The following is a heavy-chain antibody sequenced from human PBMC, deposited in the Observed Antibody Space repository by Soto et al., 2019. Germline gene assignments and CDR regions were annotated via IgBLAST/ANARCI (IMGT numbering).Heavy chain of an antibody. CDR1: GGSISSYY. Sequence: SETLSLTCTVSGGSISSYYWSWIRQPPGKGLEWIGYIYYSGSTNYNPSLKSRVTISVDTSKNQFSLKLSSVTAADTAVYYCARRGGSSWSLGEYCFDPWGQGTLVTVSS. D-gene: IGHD6-13*01. CDR3: ARRGGSSWSLGEYCFDP. CDR2: IYYSGST. J-gene: IGHJ5*02. V-gene: IGHV4-59*01.